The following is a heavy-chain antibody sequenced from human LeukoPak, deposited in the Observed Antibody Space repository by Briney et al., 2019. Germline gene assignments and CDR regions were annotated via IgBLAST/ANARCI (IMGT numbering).Heavy chain of an antibody. Sequence: GGSLRLSCAASGFTVSSNYMSWVRQAPGKGLEWVSVIYSGGSTYYADSVKGRFTISRVNSKNTLYLQMNSLRAEDTAVYYCARHPTLTSGGNFDYWGQGTLVTVSS. CDR3: ARHPTLTSGGNFDY. V-gene: IGHV3-66*02. CDR2: IYSGGST. CDR1: GFTVSSNY. J-gene: IGHJ4*02. D-gene: IGHD1-14*01.